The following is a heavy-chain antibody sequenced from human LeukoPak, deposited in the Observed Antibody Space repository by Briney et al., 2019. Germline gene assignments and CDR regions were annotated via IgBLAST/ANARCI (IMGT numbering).Heavy chain of an antibody. Sequence: SETLSLTCTVYGGSFSGYYWSWIRQPPGKGLEWIGEIHHSGTTNYNPSLKSRVTISLDSSKNQFALKVSSVTVADTAVYYCARGGSYPTSNDYWGQGTLVTVSS. D-gene: IGHD1-26*01. CDR1: GGSFSGYY. CDR3: ARGGSYPTSNDY. J-gene: IGHJ4*02. V-gene: IGHV4-34*01. CDR2: IHHSGTT.